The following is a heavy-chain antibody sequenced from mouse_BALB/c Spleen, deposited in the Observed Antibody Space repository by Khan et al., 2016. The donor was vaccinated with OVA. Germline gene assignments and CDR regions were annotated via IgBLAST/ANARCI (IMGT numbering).Heavy chain of an antibody. Sequence: QMQLEESGPGLVQPSQSLSITCTVSGFSLTSYGVHWVRQSPGKGLEWLGVIWRGGSTDYNASFMSRLSITKDNSTSQVFFKMNSLQADDTAIYYCAKNLVYSMDYWGQGTSVTVSS. CDR2: IWRGGST. D-gene: IGHD1-1*02. V-gene: IGHV2-5*01. CDR1: GFSLTSYG. J-gene: IGHJ4*01. CDR3: AKNLVYSMDY.